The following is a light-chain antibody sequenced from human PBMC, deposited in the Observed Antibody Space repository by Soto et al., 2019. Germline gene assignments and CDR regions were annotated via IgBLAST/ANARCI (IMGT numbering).Light chain of an antibody. CDR2: SAS. CDR3: QKSYYTPIN. V-gene: IGKV1-39*01. Sequence: DIHMTQSPSSLSASVVDRVTITCRASQNISRYLNWYQQKPGTAPNLLIYSASTLQSGVPSRFSGSGSGTDFTLTISSLQFGDFATYYCQKSYYTPINCGQGKRRAIK. J-gene: IGKJ5*01. CDR1: QNISRY.